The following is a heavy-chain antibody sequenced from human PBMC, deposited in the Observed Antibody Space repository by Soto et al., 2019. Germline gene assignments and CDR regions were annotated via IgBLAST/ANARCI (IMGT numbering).Heavy chain of an antibody. Sequence: PSETLSLTCTVSGGSISSSSYYWGWIRQPPGKGLEWIGSIYYSGSTYYIPSLKSRVTISVDMSKNQFSLKLSSVTAADTAVYYCARSNPDYGDRYYYGMDVWGQGTTVTVSS. D-gene: IGHD4-17*01. V-gene: IGHV4-39*01. J-gene: IGHJ6*02. CDR1: GGSISSSSYY. CDR3: ARSNPDYGDRYYYGMDV. CDR2: IYYSGST.